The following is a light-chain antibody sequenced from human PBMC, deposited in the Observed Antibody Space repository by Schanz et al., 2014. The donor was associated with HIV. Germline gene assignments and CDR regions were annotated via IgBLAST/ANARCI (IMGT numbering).Light chain of an antibody. CDR2: DVT. V-gene: IGLV2-11*01. CDR1: SSDVGSYNY. Sequence: QSALTQPRSVSGSPGQSVTISCTGTSSDVGSYNYVSWYQQRPGKAPKLMIYDVTKRPSGVPDRFSGSKSGNTASLTISGLQAEDEADYYCSSYAGSGQVIFGGGTKLTVL. J-gene: IGLJ2*01. CDR3: SSYAGSGQVI.